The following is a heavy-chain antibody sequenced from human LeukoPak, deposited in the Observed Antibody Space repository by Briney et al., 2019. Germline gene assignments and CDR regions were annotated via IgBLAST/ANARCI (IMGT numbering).Heavy chain of an antibody. Sequence: GGSLRLSCAASGFTFSSYWMHWVRQAPGKGLVWVSRINSDGSSTSYADSVKGRFTISRDNAKNTLYLQMNSLRAEDTAVYYCARVQDPTYYYDSTVDYWGQGTLVTVSS. CDR3: ARVQDPTYYYDSTVDY. D-gene: IGHD3-22*01. J-gene: IGHJ4*02. V-gene: IGHV3-74*01. CDR1: GFTFSSYW. CDR2: INSDGSST.